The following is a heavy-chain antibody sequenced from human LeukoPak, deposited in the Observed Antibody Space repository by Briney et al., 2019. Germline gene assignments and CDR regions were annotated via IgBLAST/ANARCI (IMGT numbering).Heavy chain of an antibody. V-gene: IGHV3-23*01. CDR2: ISGSGGST. CDR3: ARDLSGITMVRGVPGY. J-gene: IGHJ4*02. CDR1: GFTFNKYA. Sequence: GSLRLSCAASGFTFNKYAMSWVRQAPGKGLEWVSTISGSGGSTYYGDSVKGRFTISRDNSKNTPYLQMNSLRAEDTAVYYCARDLSGITMVRGVPGYWGQGTLVTVSS. D-gene: IGHD3-10*01.